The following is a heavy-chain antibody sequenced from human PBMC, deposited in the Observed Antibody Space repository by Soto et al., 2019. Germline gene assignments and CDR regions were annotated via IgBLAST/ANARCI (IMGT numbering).Heavy chain of an antibody. CDR3: ALMRAAELDC. CDR1: GVSLSTSGVG. D-gene: IGHD2-15*01. CDR2: IYWDDDK. J-gene: IGHJ4*02. Sequence: QITLKESGPTLVQPTQTLTLTCNVSGVSLSTSGVGVGWIRQPPGKALEWLALIYWDDDKRSSPSLKSRLTITMDTTKNPVVLTMSNMAPVDTATYYWALMRAAELDCWGQGTLVTVSS. V-gene: IGHV2-5*02.